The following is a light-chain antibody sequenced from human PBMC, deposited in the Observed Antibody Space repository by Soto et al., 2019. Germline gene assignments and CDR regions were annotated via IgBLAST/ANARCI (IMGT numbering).Light chain of an antibody. CDR2: DAS. V-gene: IGKV3-11*01. CDR3: QQRSNWPPSIT. Sequence: EIVLTQSPATLSLSPGERATXXXXXXQSVSSYLAWYQQKPGQAPRLLIYDASNRATGIPARFSGSGSGTDFTLTISSLEPEDFAVYYCQQRSNWPPSITFGQGTRLEIK. CDR1: QSVSSY. J-gene: IGKJ5*01.